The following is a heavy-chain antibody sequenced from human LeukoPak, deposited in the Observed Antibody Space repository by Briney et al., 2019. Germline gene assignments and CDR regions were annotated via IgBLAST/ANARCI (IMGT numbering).Heavy chain of an antibody. J-gene: IGHJ3*02. D-gene: IGHD3-22*01. CDR3: ARDTTYYESSAYYDSYDI. CDR2: IKRDGSER. V-gene: IGHV3-7*01. Sequence: PGGSLRLSCAAFGFTFRSYEMNWVRQAPGKGLEWVANIKRDGSERHCLDSVRGRFTVSRDNAKNSLYLQLNSLRAEDTAVYFCARDTTYYESSAYYDSYDIWGQGTMVTVSS. CDR1: GFTFRSYE.